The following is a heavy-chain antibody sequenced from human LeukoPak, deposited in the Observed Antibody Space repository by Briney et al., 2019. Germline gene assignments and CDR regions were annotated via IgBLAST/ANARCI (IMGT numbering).Heavy chain of an antibody. J-gene: IGHJ6*03. CDR1: GFTFSSYS. CDR2: IGSSSSTI. V-gene: IGHV3-48*04. CDR3: ARAGYYDSSGYSLVGLKYYYYMDV. Sequence: GGSLRLSCAASGFTFSSYSMNWVRQAPGKELEWVSYIGSSSSTIYYADSVKGRFTISRDNAKNSLYLQMNSLRAEDTAVYYCARAGYYDSSGYSLVGLKYYYYMDVWGKGTTVTVSS. D-gene: IGHD3-22*01.